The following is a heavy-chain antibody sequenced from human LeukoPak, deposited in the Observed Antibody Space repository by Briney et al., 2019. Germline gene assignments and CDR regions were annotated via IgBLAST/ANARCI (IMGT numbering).Heavy chain of an antibody. CDR2: ISAYNGNT. V-gene: IGHV1-18*04. CDR1: GYTFTSYY. J-gene: IGHJ4*02. D-gene: IGHD3-22*01. CDR3: ARVSYDSSGYTNYFDY. Sequence: ASVKVSCKASGYTFTSYYMHWVRQAPGQGLEWMGWISAYNGNTNYAQKLQGRVTMTTDTSTSTAYMELRSLRSDDTAVYYCARVSYDSSGYTNYFDYWGQGTLVTVSS.